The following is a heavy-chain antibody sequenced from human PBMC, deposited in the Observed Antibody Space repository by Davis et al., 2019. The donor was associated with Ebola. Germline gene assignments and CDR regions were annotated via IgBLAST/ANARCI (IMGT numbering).Heavy chain of an antibody. J-gene: IGHJ4*02. CDR2: ISYDGSNK. Sequence: GESLKISCAASGFTFSSYGMHWVRQAPGKGLEWVAVISYDGSNKYYADSVKGRFTISRDNSKNTLYLQMNSLRAEDTAVYYCAKARYYYDSSGNFDYWGQGTLVTVSS. V-gene: IGHV3-30*18. D-gene: IGHD3-22*01. CDR3: AKARYYYDSSGNFDY. CDR1: GFTFSSYG.